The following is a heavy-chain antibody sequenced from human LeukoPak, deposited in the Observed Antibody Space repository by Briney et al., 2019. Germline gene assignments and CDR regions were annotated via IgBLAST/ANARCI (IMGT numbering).Heavy chain of an antibody. J-gene: IGHJ4*02. Sequence: PSETLSLTCAVYGGSFSGYYWSRIRQPPGKGLEWIGEINHSGSTNYNPSLKSRVTISVDTSKNQFSLKLSSVTAADTAVYYCARRNGRGSYSRRPFDYWGQGTLVTVSS. CDR3: ARRNGRGSYSRRPFDY. CDR1: GGSFSGYY. V-gene: IGHV4-34*01. D-gene: IGHD1-26*01. CDR2: INHSGST.